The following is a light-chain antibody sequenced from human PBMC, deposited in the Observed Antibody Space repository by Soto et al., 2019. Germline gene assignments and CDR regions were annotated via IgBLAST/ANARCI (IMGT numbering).Light chain of an antibody. CDR1: QSVGSRY. CDR2: SGF. CDR3: QQYGDSPMFT. J-gene: IGKJ2*01. Sequence: EVVLTQSPGTLSFSPEERAILSCRASQSVGSRYLAWDQHKPDQAPRLLIYSGFHRATGIPDRFSGIGSEANCTLTISRVEPEDFAVYYCQQYGDSPMFTFGQGTNLEIK. V-gene: IGKV3-20*01.